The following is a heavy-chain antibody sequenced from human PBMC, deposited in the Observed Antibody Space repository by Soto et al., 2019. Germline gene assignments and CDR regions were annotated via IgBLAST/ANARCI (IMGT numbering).Heavy chain of an antibody. D-gene: IGHD2-15*01. CDR1: GFTFSSYG. J-gene: IGHJ6*02. CDR2: IWYDGSSK. Sequence: GGSLRLSCAASGFTFSSYGMHWVRQAPGKGLEWVAVIWYDGSSKYYADSVKGRFTISRDNSKNTLYLQMNSLRAEDTAVYYCARDRSRIRNYYGMDVWGQGTTVTVSS. V-gene: IGHV3-33*01. CDR3: ARDRSRIRNYYGMDV.